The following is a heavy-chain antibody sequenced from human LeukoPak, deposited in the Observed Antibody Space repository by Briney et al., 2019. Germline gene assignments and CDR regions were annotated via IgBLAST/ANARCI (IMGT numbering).Heavy chain of an antibody. D-gene: IGHD1-14*01. CDR3: ARSNQADDY. CDR1: GFTFSSYW. J-gene: IGHJ4*02. Sequence: GGSLRLSCAAPGFTFSSYWMHWVRQVPGKGLVWVARINPGGSSITYADSVKGRFTISRGNAKNALYLQMDSLRAEDTGVYYCARSNQADDYWGQGTLVTVSS. V-gene: IGHV3-74*01. CDR2: INPGGSSI.